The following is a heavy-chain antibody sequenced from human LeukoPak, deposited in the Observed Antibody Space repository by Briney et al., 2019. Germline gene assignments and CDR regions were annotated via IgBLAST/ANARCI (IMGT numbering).Heavy chain of an antibody. CDR1: GLTFSGYT. Sequence: GESLRLSCAASGLTFSGYTMSWVRQAPGKGLEWVSSINYDSAYIYYADSVKGRFTISRDNAKNSPYLQMNSLRAEDTAVYYCARDPAITGTGDYWGQGTLVTVSS. CDR2: INYDSAYI. CDR3: ARDPAITGTGDY. V-gene: IGHV3-21*01. D-gene: IGHD1-20*01. J-gene: IGHJ4*02.